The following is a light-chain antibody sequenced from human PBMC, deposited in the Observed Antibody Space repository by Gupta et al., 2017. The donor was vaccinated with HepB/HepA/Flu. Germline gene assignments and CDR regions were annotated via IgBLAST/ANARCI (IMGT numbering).Light chain of an antibody. J-gene: IGKJ4*01. CDR2: DAS. V-gene: IGKV3-11*01. Sequence: EIVLTQSPATLSLSPGERATLSCRASESIRYYLGWYQQKPGQAPRLVIDDASNRAPGIPASFSGSGYGTEFTLTISSREPEDFAVYYCQQRSNCPFTFGRGTXVEIK. CDR1: ESIRYY. CDR3: QQRSNCPFT.